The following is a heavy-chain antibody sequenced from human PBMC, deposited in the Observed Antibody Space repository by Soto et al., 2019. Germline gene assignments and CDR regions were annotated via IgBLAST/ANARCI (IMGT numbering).Heavy chain of an antibody. J-gene: IGHJ1*01. CDR1: GGSISSYY. CDR3: ARDGEAVAAEYFQH. D-gene: IGHD6-19*01. CDR2: IYTSGST. V-gene: IGHV4-4*07. Sequence: PSETLSLTCTVSGGSISSYYWSWIRQPAGKGLEWIGRIYTSGSTNYNPSLKSRVTMSVDTSKNQFSLKLSSVTAADTAVYYCARDGEAVAAEYFQHWGQGTLVTVSS.